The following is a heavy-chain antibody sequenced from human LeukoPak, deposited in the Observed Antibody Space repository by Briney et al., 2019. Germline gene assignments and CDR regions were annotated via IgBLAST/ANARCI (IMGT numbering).Heavy chain of an antibody. J-gene: IGHJ4*02. Sequence: SETQSLTCTVSGGSISSSSYYWGWIRQPPGKGLEWIGNIYYSGNTYYNPSLKSRVTISVDTSKNQVSLKLSSVTAADTAVYYCARKLRYFDWLLSPPDYWGQGTLITVSS. V-gene: IGHV4-39*01. D-gene: IGHD3-9*01. CDR3: ARKLRYFDWLLSPPDY. CDR1: GGSISSSSYY. CDR2: IYYSGNT.